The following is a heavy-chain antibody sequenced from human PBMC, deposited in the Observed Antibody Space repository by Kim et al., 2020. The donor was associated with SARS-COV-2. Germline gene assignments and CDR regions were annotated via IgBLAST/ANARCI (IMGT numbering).Heavy chain of an antibody. J-gene: IGHJ4*02. CDR1: GFTFSSYT. CDR3: AKVDYYDSSGYVGWFDY. D-gene: IGHD3-22*01. V-gene: IGHV3-23*01. Sequence: GGSLRLSCAASGFTFSSYTMSWVRQAPGKGLEWVSAISGSGGSTYYADSVKGRFTISRDNSKNTLYLQMNSLRAEDTAVYYCAKVDYYDSSGYVGWFDYWGQGTLVTVSS. CDR2: ISGSGGST.